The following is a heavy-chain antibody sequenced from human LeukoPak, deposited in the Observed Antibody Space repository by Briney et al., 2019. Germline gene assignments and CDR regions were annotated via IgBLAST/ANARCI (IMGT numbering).Heavy chain of an antibody. Sequence: GGSLRLSCAASGFTFSSYAMSWVRQAPGKGLEWVSYISSSSSTIYYADSVKGRFTISRDNAKNSLYLQMNSLRDEDTAVYYCARVELSGSYGQVYWGQGTLVTVSS. D-gene: IGHD1-26*01. J-gene: IGHJ4*02. V-gene: IGHV3-48*02. CDR3: ARVELSGSYGQVY. CDR1: GFTFSSYA. CDR2: ISSSSSTI.